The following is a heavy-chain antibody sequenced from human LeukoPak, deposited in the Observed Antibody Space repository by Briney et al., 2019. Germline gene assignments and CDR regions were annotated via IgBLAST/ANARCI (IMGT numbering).Heavy chain of an antibody. J-gene: IGHJ4*02. CDR2: ISGSGGST. V-gene: IGHV3-23*01. Sequence: QPGGSLRLSCAASGSTFSSYAMSWVRQAPGKGLEWVSAISGSGGSTYYADSVKGRFTISRDNSKNTLYLQMNSLRAEDTAVYYCSREIGGDPLAYCGGDCLSYWGQGNLVTVSS. CDR3: SREIGGDPLAYCGGDCLSY. D-gene: IGHD2-21*02. CDR1: GSTFSSYA.